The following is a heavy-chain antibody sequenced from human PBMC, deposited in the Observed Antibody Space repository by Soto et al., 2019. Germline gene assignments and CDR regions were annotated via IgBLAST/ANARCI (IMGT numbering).Heavy chain of an antibody. CDR2: TSYDGSKT. J-gene: IGHJ4*02. CDR3: AKTRKIFGVVSRHYFDY. V-gene: IGHV3-30*18. Sequence: QVQLVESGGGVVQPGRSQRLSCAASGFSFSDYGMHWVRQPPGKGLEWVAYTSYDGSKTYYADSVMGRFTISRDNSKNTLFLQMNSLRPDDTAMYYCAKTRKIFGVVSRHYFDYWGQGTLVTVSS. CDR1: GFSFSDYG. D-gene: IGHD3-3*01.